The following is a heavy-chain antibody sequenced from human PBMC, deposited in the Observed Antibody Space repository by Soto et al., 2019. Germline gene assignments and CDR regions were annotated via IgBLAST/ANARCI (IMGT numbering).Heavy chain of an antibody. V-gene: IGHV4-59*08. Sequence: QVQLQESGPGLVKPSETLSLTCTVSGGSISSYYWSWIRQPPGKGLEWIGYIYYSGSTNYNPSLTRRVTLSVDTSKNQFSLKLSSVTAADTAVYYCARLLYGSGSWFDPWGQGTLVTVSS. J-gene: IGHJ5*02. D-gene: IGHD3-10*01. CDR2: IYYSGST. CDR1: GGSISSYY. CDR3: ARLLYGSGSWFDP.